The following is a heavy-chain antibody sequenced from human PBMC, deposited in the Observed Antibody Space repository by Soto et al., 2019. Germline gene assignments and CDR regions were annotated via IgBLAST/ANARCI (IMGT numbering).Heavy chain of an antibody. D-gene: IGHD3-10*01. CDR1: GGSISSGGYY. CDR3: ARDSGPMVRGVVSDY. J-gene: IGHJ4*02. Sequence: QVQLQESGPGLVKPSQTLSLTCTVSGGSISSGGYYWSWIRQHPGKGLEWIGYIYYSGSTYYNPSLKSPVTISVDPSKNQFSLELSSVTAADTAVYYCARDSGPMVRGVVSDYWGQGTLVTVSS. CDR2: IYYSGST. V-gene: IGHV4-31*01.